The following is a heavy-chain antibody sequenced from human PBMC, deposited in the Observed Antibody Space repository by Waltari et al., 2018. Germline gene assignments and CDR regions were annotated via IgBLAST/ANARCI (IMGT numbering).Heavy chain of an antibody. J-gene: IGHJ4*02. D-gene: IGHD3-10*01. CDR3: ARGGFGVGPFDY. CDR1: GYRFTSYW. Sequence: EVQLVQSGAEVKKQGESLKISCKASGYRFTSYWVGCVRQMPGKGLEWMGIIYPVDSDTRYSPSFQGQVTISVDKSITTAYLQWSSLKASDTAIYYCARGGFGVGPFDYWGQGALVTVSS. CDR2: IYPVDSDT. V-gene: IGHV5-51*03.